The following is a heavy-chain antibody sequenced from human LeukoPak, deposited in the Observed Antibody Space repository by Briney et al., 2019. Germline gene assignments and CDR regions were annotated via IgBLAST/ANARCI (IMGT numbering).Heavy chain of an antibody. CDR1: GYTFTSYA. CDR3: AREIRYSSSYP. V-gene: IGHV1-3*01. D-gene: IGHD6-13*01. J-gene: IGHJ5*02. CDR2: INAGNGNT. Sequence: ASVKVSCKASGYTFTSYAMHWVRQAPGQRLEWMGWINAGNGNTKYSQKFQGRVTMTTDTSTSTAYMELRSLRSDDTAVYYCAREIRYSSSYPWGQGTLVTVSS.